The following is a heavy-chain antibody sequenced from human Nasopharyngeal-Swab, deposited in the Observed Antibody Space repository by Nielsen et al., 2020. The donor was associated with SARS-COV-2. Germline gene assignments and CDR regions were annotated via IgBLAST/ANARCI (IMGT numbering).Heavy chain of an antibody. Sequence: SETLSPTCTVSGGSLSSGSYYWSWIRQPAGKGLEWIGRIYTSGSTNYNPSLKSRVTISVDTSKNQFSLKLSSVTAADTAVYYCARGLRGVTTYYYYYYMDVWGKGTTVTVSS. D-gene: IGHD4-17*01. CDR3: ARGLRGVTTYYYYYYMDV. J-gene: IGHJ6*03. CDR2: IYTSGST. V-gene: IGHV4-61*02. CDR1: GGSLSSGSYY.